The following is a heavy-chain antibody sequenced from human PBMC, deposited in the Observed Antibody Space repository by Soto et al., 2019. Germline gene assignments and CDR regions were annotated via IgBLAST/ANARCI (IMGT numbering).Heavy chain of an antibody. D-gene: IGHD3-3*01. CDR2: IDPSDSYT. Sequence: GESLKISCKGSGYSFTSYWISWVRQMPGKGLEWMGRIDPSDSYTNYSPSFQGHVTISADKSISTAYLQWSSLKASDTAMYYCARSYDFWSGTQSDFDYWGQGTLVTVSS. J-gene: IGHJ4*02. CDR3: ARSYDFWSGTQSDFDY. CDR1: GYSFTSYW. V-gene: IGHV5-10-1*01.